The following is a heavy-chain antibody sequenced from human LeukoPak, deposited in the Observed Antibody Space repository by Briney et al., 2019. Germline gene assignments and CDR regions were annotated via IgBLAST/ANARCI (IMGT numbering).Heavy chain of an antibody. Sequence: SETLSLTCDVSGYSISSGYYWGWIRQPPGKGLEWIGSIYHSGSTYYNPSLKSRVTISVDTSKNQFSLKLSSVTAADTAVYYCARSRDANWFDPWGQGTLVTVSS. CDR1: GYSISSGYY. CDR3: ARSRDANWFDP. V-gene: IGHV4-38-2*01. CDR2: IYHSGST. J-gene: IGHJ5*02.